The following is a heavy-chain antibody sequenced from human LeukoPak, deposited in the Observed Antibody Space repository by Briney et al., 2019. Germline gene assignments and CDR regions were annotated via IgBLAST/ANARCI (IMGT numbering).Heavy chain of an antibody. Sequence: GGSLRLSCAASGFTFDDYGMNWVRQAPGKGLERVSGINWNGDSTGYADSVKGRFTVSRDNAKNSLFLQMNNLRAEDTALYYCARNLGLDIWGQGTMVTVSS. V-gene: IGHV3-20*04. CDR2: INWNGDST. CDR1: GFTFDDYG. CDR3: ARNLGLDI. J-gene: IGHJ3*02.